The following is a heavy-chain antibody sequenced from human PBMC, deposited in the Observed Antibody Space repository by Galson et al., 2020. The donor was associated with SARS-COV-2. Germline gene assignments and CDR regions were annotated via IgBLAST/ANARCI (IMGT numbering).Heavy chain of an antibody. D-gene: IGHD1-1*01. J-gene: IGHJ3*02. Sequence: SQTLSLTCTVSGGSISSYYWSWIRQPPGKGLEWIGYIYYSGSTNYNPSLKSRVTISVDTSKNQFSLKLSSVTAADTAVYYCARLRRNRDAFDIWGQGTMVTVSS. CDR1: GGSISSYY. CDR2: IYYSGST. CDR3: ARLRRNRDAFDI. V-gene: IGHV4-59*08.